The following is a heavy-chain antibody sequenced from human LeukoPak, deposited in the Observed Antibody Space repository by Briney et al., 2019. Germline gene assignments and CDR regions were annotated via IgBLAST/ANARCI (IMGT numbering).Heavy chain of an antibody. Sequence: PGGSLRLSCAASGFTFSSYSMNWVRQAPGKGLEWVSSISSSSSYIYYADSVKGRFTISRDNAKNSLYLQMNSLRAEDTAVYYCARDPRRHDFWSGYDTGPVYYFDYWGQGTLVTVSS. J-gene: IGHJ4*02. CDR2: ISSSSSYI. D-gene: IGHD3-3*01. CDR3: ARDPRRHDFWSGYDTGPVYYFDY. V-gene: IGHV3-21*01. CDR1: GFTFSSYS.